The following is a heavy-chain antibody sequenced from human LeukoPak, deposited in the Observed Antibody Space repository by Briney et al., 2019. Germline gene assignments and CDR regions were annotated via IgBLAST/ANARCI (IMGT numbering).Heavy chain of an antibody. V-gene: IGHV3-48*04. CDR3: ARDRSYDILTGYYSDAFDI. CDR1: GFTFSSYS. Sequence: GGSLRLSCAASGFTFSSYSMNWVRQAPGKGLEWVSYISSSSSTIYYADSVKGRFTISRDNAKNSLYLQMNSLRAEDTALYYCARDRSYDILTGYYSDAFDIWGQGTMVTVSS. J-gene: IGHJ3*02. D-gene: IGHD3-9*01. CDR2: ISSSSSTI.